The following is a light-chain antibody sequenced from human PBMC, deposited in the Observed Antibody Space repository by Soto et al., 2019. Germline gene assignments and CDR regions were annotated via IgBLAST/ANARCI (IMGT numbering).Light chain of an antibody. Sequence: DIQMTQSPSSLSASGGERVTITCRASQSISSYLNWYQQKPGKAPKLLIYAASSLQSGVPSRFSGSGSGTDFTLTISSLQPEDFATYYCQQSYSTPQTFGQGTKVDTK. V-gene: IGKV1-39*01. CDR1: QSISSY. CDR3: QQSYSTPQT. J-gene: IGKJ1*01. CDR2: AAS.